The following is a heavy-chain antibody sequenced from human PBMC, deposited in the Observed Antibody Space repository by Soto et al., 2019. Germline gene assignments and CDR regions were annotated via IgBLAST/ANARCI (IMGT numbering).Heavy chain of an antibody. CDR1: GFTFSNHA. CDR2: ISGSGTTT. J-gene: IGHJ4*02. Sequence: GGSLRLSCAASGFTFSNHAMSWVRQARGKGLEWVSAISGSGTTTYSADSVSGRFTISRDNSKNTLYLQMNSLRAEDTAVYYCANFLVGTGGRSGGPWYLDYWVQGTLVTGSS. D-gene: IGHD1-1*01. V-gene: IGHV3-23*01. CDR3: ANFLVGTGGRSGGPWYLDY.